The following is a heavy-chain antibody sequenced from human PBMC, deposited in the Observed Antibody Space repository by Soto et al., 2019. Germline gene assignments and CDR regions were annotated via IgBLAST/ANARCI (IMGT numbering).Heavy chain of an antibody. CDR1: GFTFSSYA. CDR3: ASRGLRPDAFDI. V-gene: IGHV3-30-3*01. Sequence: QVQLVESGGGVVQPGRSLTLSCAASGFTFSSYAMHWVRQAPGKGLEWVAVISYDGSNKYYADSVKGRFTISRDNSKNTLYLQMNSLRAEDTAVYYCASRGLRPDAFDIWGQGTMVTVSS. J-gene: IGHJ3*02. CDR2: ISYDGSNK. D-gene: IGHD4-17*01.